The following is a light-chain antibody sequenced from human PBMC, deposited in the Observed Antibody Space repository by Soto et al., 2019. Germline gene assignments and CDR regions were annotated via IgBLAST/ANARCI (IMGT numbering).Light chain of an antibody. J-gene: IGLJ3*02. CDR2: GNS. CDR3: QSYDSITGVWV. CDR1: SSNIGAGYD. Sequence: QAVVTQPPSVSGAPGQRVTISCTGSSSNIGAGYDVHWYQQLPGTAPKLLIYGNSNRPSGVPDRFSGSKSGTSASLAITGLQAEDEADYYCQSYDSITGVWVFGGGTKLTVL. V-gene: IGLV1-40*01.